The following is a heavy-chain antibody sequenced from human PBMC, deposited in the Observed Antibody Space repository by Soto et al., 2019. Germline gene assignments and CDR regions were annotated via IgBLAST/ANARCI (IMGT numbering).Heavy chain of an antibody. J-gene: IGHJ5*02. CDR1: GGSISSGDYY. D-gene: IGHD3-22*01. CDR2: IYYSGST. CDR3: ARGNDSSGYYYVVIWFDP. Sequence: LCGGSISSGDYYWSWIRQPPGKGLEWIGYIYYSGSTYYNPSLKSRVTISVDTSKNQFSLKLSSVTAADTAVYYCARGNDSSGYYYVVIWFDPWGQGTLVTVSS. V-gene: IGHV4-30-4*01.